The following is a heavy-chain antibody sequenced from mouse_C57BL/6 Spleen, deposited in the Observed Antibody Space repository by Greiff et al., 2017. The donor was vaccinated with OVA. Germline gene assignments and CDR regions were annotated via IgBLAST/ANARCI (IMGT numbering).Heavy chain of an antibody. CDR2: INPNNGGT. Sequence: EVQLQQSGPELVKPGASVKISCKASGYTFTDYYMNWVKQSHGKSLEWIGDINPNNGGTSYNQKFKGKATLTVDKSSSTAYMELRSLTSEDSAVYYCATPLITTVVAPVDYWGQGTTLTGSS. CDR3: ATPLITTVVAPVDY. CDR1: GYTFTDYY. D-gene: IGHD1-1*01. J-gene: IGHJ2*01. V-gene: IGHV1-26*01.